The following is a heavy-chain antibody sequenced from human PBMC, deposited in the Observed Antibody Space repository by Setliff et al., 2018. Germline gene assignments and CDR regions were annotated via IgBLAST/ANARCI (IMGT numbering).Heavy chain of an antibody. CDR2: INTKTGDP. D-gene: IGHD4-17*01. Sequence: GASVKVSCKVSGSTLTELTMYWVRQAPGQGLEWMGWINTKTGDPTYAQGYTGRFAFSLDTSDSATYLDISNLKAEDTATYYCARADHLVTTTFDYWGQGTLVTVSS. V-gene: IGHV7-4-1*02. J-gene: IGHJ4*01. CDR3: ARADHLVTTTFDY. CDR1: GSTLTELT.